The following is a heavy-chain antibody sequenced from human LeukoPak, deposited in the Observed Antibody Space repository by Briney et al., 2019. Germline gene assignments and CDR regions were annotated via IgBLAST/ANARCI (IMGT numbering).Heavy chain of an antibody. V-gene: IGHV2-5*02. CDR1: GFSLGTSGVG. CDR2: IYWDDDK. J-gene: IGHJ4*02. CDR3: AHVPDGYSSGWYVRY. D-gene: IGHD6-19*01. Sequence: SGPTLAKPTQTLTLTCTFSGFSLGTSGVGVGWIRQPPGKALEWLALIYWDDDKRYSPSLKSRLTITKDTSKNQVVLTMTNMDPVDTATYYCAHVPDGYSSGWYVRYWGQGTLVTVSS.